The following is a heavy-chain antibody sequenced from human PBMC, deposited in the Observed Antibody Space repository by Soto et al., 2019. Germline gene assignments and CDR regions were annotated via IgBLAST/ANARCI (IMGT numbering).Heavy chain of an antibody. CDR3: VRGASFNFDY. CDR2: VNWNGGST. Sequence: EVQLVESGGGVLRPGGSLRLSCAASGFTFDDYGMSWARPAPGKGLEWVSGVNWNGGSTGYADSVKGRFTISRDNAKNSLYLQMNSLRAEDTAFYYCVRGASFNFDYWGQGTLVTVSS. J-gene: IGHJ4*02. CDR1: GFTFDDYG. D-gene: IGHD1-26*01. V-gene: IGHV3-20*04.